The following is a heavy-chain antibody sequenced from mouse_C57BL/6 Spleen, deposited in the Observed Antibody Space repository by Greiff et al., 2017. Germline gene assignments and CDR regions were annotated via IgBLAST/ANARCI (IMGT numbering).Heavy chain of an antibody. CDR2: ISDGGSYT. V-gene: IGHV5-4*01. D-gene: IGHD1-3*01. J-gene: IGHJ2*01. CDR3: ASLYSLYYFDY. Sequence: EVQVVESGGGLVKPGGSLKLSCAASGFTFSSYAMSWVRQTPEKRLEWVATISDGGSYTYYQDTVKGRFHISRDNAKNNLYLQMSHLKSEDTAMYYCASLYSLYYFDYWGQGTTLTVSS. CDR1: GFTFSSYA.